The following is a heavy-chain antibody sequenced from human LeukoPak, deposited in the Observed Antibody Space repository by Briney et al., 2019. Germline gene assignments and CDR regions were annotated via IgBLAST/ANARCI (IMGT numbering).Heavy chain of an antibody. Sequence: SGGSLRLSCAASKFTFSDYYMTWVRQAPGKGPEWVAYMNQFGTEIKYLDSVKGRFTISRDNAKNSLYLWMTSLTADDTAVYYCARDPLRYLRVGHYDYWGQGTLVAVSS. CDR3: ARDPLRYLRVGHYDY. D-gene: IGHD3-9*01. CDR1: KFTFSDYY. J-gene: IGHJ4*02. CDR2: MNQFGTEI. V-gene: IGHV3-7*01.